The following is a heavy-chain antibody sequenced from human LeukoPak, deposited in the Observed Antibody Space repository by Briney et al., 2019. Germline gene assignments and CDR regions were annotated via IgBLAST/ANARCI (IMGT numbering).Heavy chain of an antibody. D-gene: IGHD3-10*01. CDR2: ISYDGSNK. Sequence: GGSLRLSCAASGFTFSSYAMHWVRQAPGKGLEWVAVISYDGSNKYYADSVKGRFTISRDNSKNTLYLQMNSLRTEDTAVYYCARDGNYNQNWFDPWGQGTLVTVSS. J-gene: IGHJ5*02. V-gene: IGHV3-30*04. CDR1: GFTFSSYA. CDR3: ARDGNYNQNWFDP.